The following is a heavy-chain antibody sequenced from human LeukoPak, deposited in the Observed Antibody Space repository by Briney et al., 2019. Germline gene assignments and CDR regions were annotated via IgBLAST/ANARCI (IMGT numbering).Heavy chain of an antibody. D-gene: IGHD3-22*01. CDR1: GGSISSSSYY. CDR3: ATPSGSFDY. CDR2: IYYSGST. V-gene: IGHV4-39*07. J-gene: IGHJ4*02. Sequence: SETLSLTCTVSGGSISSSSYYWGWIRQPPGKGLEWIGSIYYSGSTYYNPSLKSRVTISVDTSKNQFSLKLSSVTAADTAVYYCATPSGSFDYWGQGTLATVSS.